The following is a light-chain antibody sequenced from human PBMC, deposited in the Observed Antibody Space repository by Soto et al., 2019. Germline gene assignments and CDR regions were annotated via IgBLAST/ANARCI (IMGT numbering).Light chain of an antibody. CDR3: SSHTSSSTLAV. CDR1: SSDVGGYNY. J-gene: IGLJ1*01. Sequence: QSVLTQPASVSGSPGQSITIPCTGTSSDVGGYNYVSWYQQHPGKAPKLMIYDVSNRPSGVSNRFSGSKSGNTASLTISGLQAEDEADYYCSSHTSSSTLAVFGTGTKVTVL. CDR2: DVS. V-gene: IGLV2-14*01.